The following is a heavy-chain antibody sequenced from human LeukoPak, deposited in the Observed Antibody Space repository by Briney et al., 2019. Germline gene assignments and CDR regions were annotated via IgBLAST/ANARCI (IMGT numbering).Heavy chain of an antibody. D-gene: IGHD3-9*01. CDR1: GGSFSGYY. J-gene: IGHJ3*02. CDR2: INHSGST. CDR3: ASAKYGILTGSSLEI. V-gene: IGHV4-34*01. Sequence: PSETLSLTCAVYGGSFSGYYWSWIRQPPGKGLEWIGEINHSGSTNYNPSLKSRVTISVDTSKNQFSLKLSSVTAADTAVYYCASAKYGILTGSSLEIWGQGTMVTVSS.